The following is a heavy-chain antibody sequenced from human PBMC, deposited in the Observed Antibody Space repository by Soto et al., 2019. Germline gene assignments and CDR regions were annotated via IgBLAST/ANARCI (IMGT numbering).Heavy chain of an antibody. D-gene: IGHD3-10*01. CDR1: GGSFSGYH. V-gene: IGHV4-34*01. J-gene: IGHJ4*02. CDR3: VRSASGIGCDY. Sequence: SETLSLTCAVYGGSFSGYHWSWIRQPPGKGLEWIGEIDHSGRTTYSPSLKSRVTISVDTSKNQFSLKVNSVTAADTAVYYCVRSASGIGCDYWGQGTLVTSPQ. CDR2: IDHSGRT.